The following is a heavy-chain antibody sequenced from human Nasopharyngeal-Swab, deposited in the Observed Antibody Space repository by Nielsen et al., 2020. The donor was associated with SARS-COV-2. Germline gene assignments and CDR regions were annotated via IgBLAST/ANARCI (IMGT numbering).Heavy chain of an antibody. CDR2: IYYSGST. D-gene: IGHD2-2*01. CDR3: ARAPRYCSSTSCRRGAFDI. Sequence: SETLSLTCTVSGGSISSSSYYWGWIRQPPGKGLEWIGSIYYSGSTYYNPSLKSRVTISVDTSKNQFSPKLSSVTAADTGVYYCARAPRYCSSTSCRRGAFDIWGQGTMVTVSS. V-gene: IGHV4-39*07. CDR1: GGSISSSSYY. J-gene: IGHJ3*02.